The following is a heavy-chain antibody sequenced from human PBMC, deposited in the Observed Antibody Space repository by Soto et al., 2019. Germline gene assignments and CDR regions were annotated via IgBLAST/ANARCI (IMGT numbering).Heavy chain of an antibody. CDR1: GGSFSGYY. Sequence: SETLSLTSAVYGGSFSGYYWSWIRQPPGKGLEWIGEINHSGSTNYNPSLKSRVTISVDTSKNQFSLKLSSVTAADTAVYYCARVYCSSTSCYAYYFDYWGQGTLVTVSS. V-gene: IGHV4-34*01. J-gene: IGHJ4*02. D-gene: IGHD2-2*01. CDR2: INHSGST. CDR3: ARVYCSSTSCYAYYFDY.